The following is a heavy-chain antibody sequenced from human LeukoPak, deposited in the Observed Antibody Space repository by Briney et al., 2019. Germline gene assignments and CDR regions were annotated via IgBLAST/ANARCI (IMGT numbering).Heavy chain of an antibody. CDR1: GGTFSSYA. V-gene: IGHV1-18*01. CDR2: ISAYNGNT. CDR3: ARVPQKGWFDP. Sequence: ASVKVSCTASGGTFSSYAISWVRQAPGQGLEWMGWISAYNGNTNYAQKLQGRVTMTTDTSASTAYMELRSLRSDDTAVYYCARVPQKGWFDPWGQGTLVTVSS. J-gene: IGHJ5*02.